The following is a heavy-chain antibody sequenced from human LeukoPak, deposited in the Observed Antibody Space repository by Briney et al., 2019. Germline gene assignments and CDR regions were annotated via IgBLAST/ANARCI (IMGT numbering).Heavy chain of an antibody. D-gene: IGHD6-19*01. V-gene: IGHV3-48*04. CDR1: GFTFSSYS. Sequence: PGGSLRLSCAAPGFTFSSYSMNWVRQAPGKGLEWVSYISRSSTTIYYADSVKGRFTISRDNAKNSLYLQMNSLRAEDTAVYYCASCGSGWTFDHWGQGTLLTVSS. CDR3: ASCGSGWTFDH. CDR2: ISRSSTTI. J-gene: IGHJ4*02.